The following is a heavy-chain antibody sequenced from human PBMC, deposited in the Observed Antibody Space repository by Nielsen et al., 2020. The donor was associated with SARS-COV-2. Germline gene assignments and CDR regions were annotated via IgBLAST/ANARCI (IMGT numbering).Heavy chain of an antibody. CDR1: GFTFSSYG. CDR2: ISYDGSMK. Sequence: GESLKISCAASGFTFSSYGMHWVRQAPGKGLEWVAVISYDGSMKYYADSVKGRFTISRDNSKNTLYLQMNSLRAEDTAVYYCARGPEQQLVPEFFQHWGQGTLVSVSS. D-gene: IGHD6-13*01. V-gene: IGHV3-30*04. J-gene: IGHJ1*01. CDR3: ARGPEQQLVPEFFQH.